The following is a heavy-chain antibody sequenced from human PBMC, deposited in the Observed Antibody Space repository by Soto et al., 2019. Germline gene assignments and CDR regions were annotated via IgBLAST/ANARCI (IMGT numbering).Heavy chain of an antibody. CDR3: ARGPSSGPSSYYYYGMDV. CDR1: GYSFTSYW. D-gene: IGHD1-1*01. Sequence: GESLKISCKGSGYSFTSYWIGWVRQMPGKGLEWMGIIYPGDSDTRYSPSFQGQVTISADKSISTAYLQWSSLKASDTAMYYGARGPSSGPSSYYYYGMDVWGQGTSVTVSS. J-gene: IGHJ6*02. V-gene: IGHV5-51*01. CDR2: IYPGDSDT.